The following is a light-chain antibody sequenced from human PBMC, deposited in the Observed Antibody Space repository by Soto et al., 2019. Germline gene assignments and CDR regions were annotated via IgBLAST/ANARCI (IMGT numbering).Light chain of an antibody. CDR1: STDVGNYNL. Sequence: QSVLTQPASVSGSPGQSITISCTGTSTDVGNYNLVSWYQQHPGKAPKLILFEASKRPSGVSNRFSGSRSGNTASLTISGLQPDDEADYHCCSYAGSSTFVFGGGTKVTVL. V-gene: IGLV2-23*02. CDR2: EAS. J-gene: IGLJ3*02. CDR3: CSYAGSSTFV.